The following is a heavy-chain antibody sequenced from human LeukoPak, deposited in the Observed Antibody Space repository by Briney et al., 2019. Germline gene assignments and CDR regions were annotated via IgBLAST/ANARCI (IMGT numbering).Heavy chain of an antibody. CDR1: GGTFSSYA. D-gene: IGHD4-23*01. CDR2: IIPIFGIA. V-gene: IGHV1-69*04. CDR3: ARGYGYGGNSPFDP. Sequence: SVKVSCKASGGTFSSYAISWVRQARGQGLEWMGRIIPIFGIANYAQKFQGRVTITADKSTSTAYMELSSLRSEDTAVYYCARGYGYGGNSPFDPWGQGTLVTVSS. J-gene: IGHJ5*02.